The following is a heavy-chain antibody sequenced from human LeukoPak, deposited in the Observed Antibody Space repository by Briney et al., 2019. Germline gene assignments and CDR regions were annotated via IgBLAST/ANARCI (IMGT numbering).Heavy chain of an antibody. V-gene: IGHV4-4*02. J-gene: IGHJ5*02. CDR2: IYHSGST. D-gene: IGHD6-19*01. Sequence: SGTLSLTCAVSGGSISSSNWWSWVRQPPGKGLEWIWEIYHSGSTNYNPSLKSRVTISVDKSKNQFSLKLSSVTAADTAVYYCARVLPIAVAGYNWFDPWGQGTLVTVSS. CDR3: ARVLPIAVAGYNWFDP. CDR1: GGSISSSNW.